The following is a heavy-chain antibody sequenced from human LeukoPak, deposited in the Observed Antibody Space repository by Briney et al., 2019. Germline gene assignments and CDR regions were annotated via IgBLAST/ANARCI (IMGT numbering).Heavy chain of an antibody. Sequence: GGSLRLSCAASGFIFKNYGLIWVRPGPGKGLEWVSAISNDGGGTQYADFVEGRFTISRDNSKNTLRAEDTALYYCAKGSSGYFADLWGQGTLVTVSS. CDR1: GFIFKNYG. D-gene: IGHD3-22*01. J-gene: IGHJ5*02. CDR2: ISNDGGGT. V-gene: IGHV3-23*01. CDR3: AKGSSGYFADL.